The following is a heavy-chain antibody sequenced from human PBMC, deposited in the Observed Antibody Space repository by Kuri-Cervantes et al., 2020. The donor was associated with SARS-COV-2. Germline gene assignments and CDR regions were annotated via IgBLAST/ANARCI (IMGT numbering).Heavy chain of an antibody. Sequence: GESLKISCAASGFTFSGSDIHWVRQASGKGLEWVGRIRSKANNFATAYTASAEGRFTISRDDSKNTAYLQMNSLKTEDTAVYYCTRLDYDMDVWGQGTTVTVSS. V-gene: IGHV3-73*01. J-gene: IGHJ6*02. CDR2: IRSKANNFAT. D-gene: IGHD6-6*01. CDR1: GFTFSGSD. CDR3: TRLDYDMDV.